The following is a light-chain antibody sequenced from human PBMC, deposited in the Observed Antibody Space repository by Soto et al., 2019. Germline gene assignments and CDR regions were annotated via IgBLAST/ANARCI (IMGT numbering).Light chain of an antibody. CDR1: SGHSNYA. J-gene: IGLJ2*01. CDR2: LNSDGSH. V-gene: IGLV4-69*01. CDR3: QTWGSGIVV. Sequence: QPVLTQSPSASASLGASVKLTCTLSSGHSNYAIAWHQQQSEKGPRYLMKLNSDGSHSKGDGIPDGFSGSSSGAERYLTISSLQSEDEADYYCQTWGSGIVVFGGGTKVTVL.